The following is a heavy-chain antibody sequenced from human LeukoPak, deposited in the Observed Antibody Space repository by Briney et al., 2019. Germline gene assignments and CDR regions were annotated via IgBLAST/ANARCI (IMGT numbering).Heavy chain of an antibody. J-gene: IGHJ4*02. V-gene: IGHV3-48*01. Sequence: GGSLRLSCAASGFTSSSYSMNWVRQAPGKGLEWVSYISSSSSTIYYADSVKGRFTISRDNAKNSLYLQMNSLRAEDTAVYYCAREVVEGDYWGQGTLVTVSS. CDR1: GFTSSSYS. CDR3: AREVVEGDY. CDR2: ISSSSSTI. D-gene: IGHD2-15*01.